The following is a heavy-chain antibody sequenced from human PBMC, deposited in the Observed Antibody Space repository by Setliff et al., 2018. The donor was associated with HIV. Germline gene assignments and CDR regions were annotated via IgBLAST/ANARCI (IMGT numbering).Heavy chain of an antibody. D-gene: IGHD3-10*01. V-gene: IGHV1-3*01. Sequence: ASVKVSCKASGYTFTSYAMHWVRQAPGQRLGWMGWINDGNGNTKYSQKFQGRVTITRDTSASTAYMELSSLRSEDTAVYYCARDYGSGSHYPYWGQGTLVTVSS. CDR2: INDGNGNT. CDR1: GYTFTSYA. J-gene: IGHJ4*02. CDR3: ARDYGSGSHYPY.